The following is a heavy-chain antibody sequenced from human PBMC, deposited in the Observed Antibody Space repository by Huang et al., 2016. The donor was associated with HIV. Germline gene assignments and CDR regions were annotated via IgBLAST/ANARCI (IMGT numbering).Heavy chain of an antibody. CDR1: GLKFSNYW. CDR3: ARAGGFEI. V-gene: IGHV3-74*01. D-gene: IGHD2-15*01. J-gene: IGHJ3*02. CDR2: IKSDGRTT. Sequence: EEHLVESGGGLVQPGGSLRLSCEASGLKFSNYWMHVVRQAPGKGLMWVSRIKSDGRTTDYADSGKGRFTISRDNAKNTLYLQMSSLTAEDTAIYYCARAGGFEIWGQGTVLTVSS.